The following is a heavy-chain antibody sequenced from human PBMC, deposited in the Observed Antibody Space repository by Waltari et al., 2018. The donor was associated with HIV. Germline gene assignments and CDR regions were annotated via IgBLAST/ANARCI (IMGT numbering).Heavy chain of an antibody. D-gene: IGHD3-22*01. CDR2: NGRSGTA. CDR1: ASSISRNYY. J-gene: IGHJ3*02. CDR3: ARGQDYYDSSGYTSYAFDI. Sequence: QVLLQESGPRLVKSSETLSLTCTVSASSISRNYYWGWIRQAPGKGLEWIGGNGRSGTADYNPSYKTRDTIAVNMSKNRHSLKLSSLTAADTAVYYCARGQDYYDSSGYTSYAFDIWGRGTMIIVSS. V-gene: IGHV4-38-2*02.